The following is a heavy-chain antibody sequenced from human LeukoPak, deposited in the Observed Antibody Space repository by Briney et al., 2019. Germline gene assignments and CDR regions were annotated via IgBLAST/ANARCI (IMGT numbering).Heavy chain of an antibody. CDR1: GFTFSSYT. CDR3: AKDETGFLNYFHY. Sequence: GGSLRLSCAASGFTFSSYTMSWVRQAPGKGLAGVSGIDSSGTKTTYADSVKGRFTISRDNPRNTLYLQMNSLRAEDTAVYYCAKDETGFLNYFHYWGQGALVTVSS. D-gene: IGHD3-3*01. CDR2: IDSSGTKT. V-gene: IGHV3-23*01. J-gene: IGHJ4*02.